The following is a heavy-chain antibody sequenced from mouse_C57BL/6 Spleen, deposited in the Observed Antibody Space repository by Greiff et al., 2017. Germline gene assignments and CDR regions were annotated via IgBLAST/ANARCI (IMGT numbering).Heavy chain of an antibody. CDR3: ARFWDDYAMDY. D-gene: IGHD4-1*01. Sequence: VKLVESGAELARPGASVKLSCKASGYTFTSYGISWVKQRPGQGLEWIGEIYPRSGNTYYNEKFKGKATLTADKSSSTAYMELRSLTSEDSAVYFCARFWDDYAMDYWGQGTSVTVSS. J-gene: IGHJ4*01. CDR2: IYPRSGNT. CDR1: GYTFTSYG. V-gene: IGHV1-81*01.